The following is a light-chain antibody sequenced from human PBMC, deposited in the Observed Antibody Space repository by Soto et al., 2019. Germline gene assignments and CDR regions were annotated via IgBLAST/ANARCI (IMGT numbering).Light chain of an antibody. CDR3: QQYGSSPIT. Sequence: EIVLTQSPGTLSLSPGERATLSCRASQSVNTNYLAWYQQKSGQAPRLLIYGASSRATGIPDRFSGSGSGTDFTLTISRLEPEYFAAYFCQQYGSSPITFGQGTRLEIK. CDR2: GAS. V-gene: IGKV3-20*01. CDR1: QSVNTNY. J-gene: IGKJ5*01.